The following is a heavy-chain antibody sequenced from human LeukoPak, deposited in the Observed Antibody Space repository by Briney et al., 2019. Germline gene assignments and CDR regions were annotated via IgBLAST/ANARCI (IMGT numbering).Heavy chain of an antibody. J-gene: IGHJ3*02. CDR2: IYSGGST. CDR1: GFTVSSNY. V-gene: IGHV3-53*01. CDR3: ARDPGFRAFDI. D-gene: IGHD1-14*01. Sequence: SGGSLRLSCAASGFTVSSNYMSWVRQAPGKWLEWVSVIYSGGSTYYADSVKGRFTISRDNSKNTLYLQMNSLRAEDTAVYYCARDPGFRAFDISGQGTMVTVSP.